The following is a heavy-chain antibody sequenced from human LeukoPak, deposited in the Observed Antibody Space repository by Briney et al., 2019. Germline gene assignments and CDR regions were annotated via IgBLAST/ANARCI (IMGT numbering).Heavy chain of an antibody. CDR3: ARTRENSGYDYFDS. J-gene: IGHJ4*02. V-gene: IGHV1-2*02. CDR2: LNPNIGAT. Sequence: ASVKVSCKASEYTFTDYYLYWVRQAPGQGLECMGWLNPNIGATKYAQKFQGRVTMTRDTSINTAYMELRSLSSDDTAIYYCARTRENSGYDYFDSWGQGTLVTVSS. CDR1: EYTFTDYY. D-gene: IGHD5-12*01.